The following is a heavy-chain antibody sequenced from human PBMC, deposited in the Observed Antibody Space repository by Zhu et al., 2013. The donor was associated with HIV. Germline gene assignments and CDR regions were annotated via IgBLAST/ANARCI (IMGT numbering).Heavy chain of an antibody. Sequence: QVQLVQSGAEVKKPGASVKVSCKASGNTFTSYYLHWVRQAPGQGLEWMGWINPNSGGTNYAQKFQGRVTMTRDTSISTAYMELSRLKSDDTAVYYCAREGGAAAGFFDYWGQGTLVTVSS. J-gene: IGHJ4*02. CDR2: INPNSGGT. CDR1: GNTFTSYY. D-gene: IGHD6-13*01. V-gene: IGHV1-2*02. CDR3: AREGGAAAGFFDY.